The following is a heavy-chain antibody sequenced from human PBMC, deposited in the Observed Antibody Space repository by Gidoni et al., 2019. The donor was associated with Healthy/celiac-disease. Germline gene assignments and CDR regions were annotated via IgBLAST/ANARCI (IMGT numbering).Heavy chain of an antibody. CDR3: ARGEGGYSGYEGSYYYGMDV. CDR1: GGTFSSHA. Sequence: QVQLVQSGAEVKKPGSSVKVSCKASGGTFSSHAISWVRQAPGQGLEWMGGIIPIFGTANYAQKFQGRVTITADESTSTAYMELSSLRSEDTAVYYCARGEGGYSGYEGSYYYGMDVWGQGTTVTVSS. D-gene: IGHD5-12*01. CDR2: IIPIFGTA. J-gene: IGHJ6*02. V-gene: IGHV1-69*01.